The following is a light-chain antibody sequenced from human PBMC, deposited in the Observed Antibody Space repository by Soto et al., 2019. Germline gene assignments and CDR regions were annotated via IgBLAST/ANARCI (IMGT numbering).Light chain of an antibody. J-gene: IGKJ4*01. V-gene: IGKV3D-15*01. CDR3: QQYASWPLT. CDR2: GAS. Sequence: EIVMTQSPATLSVSPGERATLSCRASQTFTNSLAWYQHKPGQAPRLLMYGASTRPTGIPTRFSGSGSGTEFTLTISSLQSEDFAVYYCQQYASWPLTFGGGTKVEIK. CDR1: QTFTNS.